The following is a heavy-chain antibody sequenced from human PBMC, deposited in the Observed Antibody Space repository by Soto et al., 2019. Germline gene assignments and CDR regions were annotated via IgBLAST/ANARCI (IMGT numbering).Heavy chain of an antibody. D-gene: IGHD3-10*01. V-gene: IGHV3-30-3*01. J-gene: IGHJ6*02. Sequence: PGGSLRLSCAASGFTFSSYAMHWVRQAPGKGLEWVAVISYDGSNKYYADSVKGRFTISRDNSKNTLYLQMNSLRAEDTAVYYGAREEGTMVRGFPLGMNVWGQGTTVTVSS. CDR3: AREEGTMVRGFPLGMNV. CDR2: ISYDGSNK. CDR1: GFTFSSYA.